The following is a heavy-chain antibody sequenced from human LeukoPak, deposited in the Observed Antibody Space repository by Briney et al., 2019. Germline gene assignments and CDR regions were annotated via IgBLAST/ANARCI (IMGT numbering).Heavy chain of an antibody. CDR1: GLTFSSYG. D-gene: IGHD6-19*01. Sequence: GGSLRLSCAASGLTFSSYGMHWVRQAPGKGLEWVAVISYDGSNKYYADSVKGRFTISRDNSKNALYLQMNSLRAEDTAVYYCAKDGEQWLVKGDYFDYWGQGTLVTVSS. CDR2: ISYDGSNK. V-gene: IGHV3-30*18. J-gene: IGHJ4*02. CDR3: AKDGEQWLVKGDYFDY.